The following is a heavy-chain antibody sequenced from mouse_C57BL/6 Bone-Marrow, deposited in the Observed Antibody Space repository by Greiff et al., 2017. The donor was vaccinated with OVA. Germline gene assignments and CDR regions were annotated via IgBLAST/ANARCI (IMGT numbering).Heavy chain of an antibody. D-gene: IGHD1-1*01. CDR1: GYSFTSGSY. CDR2: ISYDGSN. Sequence: EVKVEESGPGLVKPSQSLSLTCSVTGYSFTSGSYWNWIRQFPGNKLEWMGYISYDGSNNYNPSLKNRISSTRDTSKNQFFLKLNSVTTEDTATYDCARARITTAEGFDYWGQGTTLTVSS. J-gene: IGHJ2*01. CDR3: ARARITTAEGFDY. V-gene: IGHV3-6*01.